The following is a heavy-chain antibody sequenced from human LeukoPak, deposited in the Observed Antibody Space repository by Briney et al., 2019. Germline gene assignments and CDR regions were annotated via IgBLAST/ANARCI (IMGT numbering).Heavy chain of an antibody. CDR2: IYSGGST. J-gene: IGHJ6*02. Sequence: PGGSLRLSCAASGFTVSSNYMSWVRQAPGKGLEWVSVIYSGGSTYYADSVKGRFTISRDNSKNTLYLQMNSLRAEDTAVYYCATDHLKQWLRKEDYYYGMDVWGQGTTVTVSS. CDR3: ATDHLKQWLRKEDYYYGMDV. D-gene: IGHD6-19*01. V-gene: IGHV3-53*01. CDR1: GFTVSSNY.